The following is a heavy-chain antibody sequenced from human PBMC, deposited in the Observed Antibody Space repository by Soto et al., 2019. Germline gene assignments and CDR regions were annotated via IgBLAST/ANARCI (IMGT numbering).Heavy chain of an antibody. Sequence: QVQLVQSGAEVKKPGASVKVSCKASGYTFTGYYMHWVRQAPGQGLEWMGWISPNSGGTNYAQKFQGWVTMTRDTSISTAYMELSRLRSDDTAVYYWARSTHYYYIMEVWGQGTTVTVSS. J-gene: IGHJ6*02. CDR1: GYTFTGYY. CDR3: ARSTHYYYIMEV. CDR2: ISPNSGGT. V-gene: IGHV1-2*04.